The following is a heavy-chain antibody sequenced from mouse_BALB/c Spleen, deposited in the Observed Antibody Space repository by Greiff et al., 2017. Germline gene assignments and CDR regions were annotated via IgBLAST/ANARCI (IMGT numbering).Heavy chain of an antibody. CDR3: ARSPKDYAMDY. V-gene: IGHV5-9*03. J-gene: IGHJ4*01. Sequence: EVMLVESGGGLVKPGGSLKLSCAASGFTFSSYTMSWVRQTPEKRLEWVATISSGGGNTYYPDSVKGRFTISRDNAKNNLYLQMSSLRSEDTALYYCARSPKDYAMDYWGQGTSVTVSS. D-gene: IGHD1-3*01. CDR2: ISSGGGNT. CDR1: GFTFSSYT.